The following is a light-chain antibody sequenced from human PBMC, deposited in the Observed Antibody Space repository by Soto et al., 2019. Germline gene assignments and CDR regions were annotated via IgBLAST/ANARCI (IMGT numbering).Light chain of an antibody. CDR1: SSDVGAYNY. V-gene: IGLV2-14*01. J-gene: IGLJ1*01. Sequence: QSALTQPASVSGSPGQSITISCTGTSSDVGAYNYDSWYQQYPGGAPKVIIYDVSHRPAGVSNRFSGSKSGNTASLTISGLQTQDEADYYCSSYTSATTYVFGTGTKIPS. CDR3: SSYTSATTYV. CDR2: DVS.